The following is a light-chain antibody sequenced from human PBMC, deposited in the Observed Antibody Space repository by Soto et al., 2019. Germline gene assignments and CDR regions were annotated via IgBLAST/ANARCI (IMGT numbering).Light chain of an antibody. Sequence: QSVLTQPPSASGSPGQSVTISCTGTENDIGVYDFVSWYQHHPGKAPRLIIYEVVQRPSGVPDRFSGSKSGNTASLTVSGLQAADEADYFCKSYAGRNTYVFGSGTKGTVL. CDR1: ENDIGVYDF. CDR3: KSYAGRNTYV. CDR2: EVV. J-gene: IGLJ1*01. V-gene: IGLV2-8*01.